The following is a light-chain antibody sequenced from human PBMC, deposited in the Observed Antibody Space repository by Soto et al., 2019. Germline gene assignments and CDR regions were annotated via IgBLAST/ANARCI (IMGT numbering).Light chain of an antibody. CDR1: SSDVGGYNS. CDR3: CSYAGSNNVV. V-gene: IGLV2-8*01. Sequence: QSALTQPPSASGSPGQSVTISCTGTSSDVGGYNSVSWYQQHPGKAPKLMIYEVTKRPSGVPDRFSGSKSGNTASLIVSGLQAGDEADYHCCSYAGSNNVVFGGGTKVTVL. J-gene: IGLJ2*01. CDR2: EVT.